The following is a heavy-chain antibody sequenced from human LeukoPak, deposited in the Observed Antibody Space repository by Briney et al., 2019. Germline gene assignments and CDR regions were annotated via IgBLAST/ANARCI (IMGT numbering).Heavy chain of an antibody. D-gene: IGHD4-17*01. CDR2: IYYSGST. Sequence: SETLSLTCTVSGGSISSYYWSWIRQPPGKGLEWIGYIYYSGSTNYNPSLKSRVTISVDTSKNQFSLKLSSVTAADTAVYYCARHVPYGDYLGGWMPYYYYGMDVWGQGTTVTVSS. CDR1: GGSISSYY. J-gene: IGHJ6*02. CDR3: ARHVPYGDYLGGWMPYYYYGMDV. V-gene: IGHV4-59*08.